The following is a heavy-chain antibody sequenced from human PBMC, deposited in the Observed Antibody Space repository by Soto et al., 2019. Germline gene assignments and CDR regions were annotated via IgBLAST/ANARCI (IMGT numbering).Heavy chain of an antibody. Sequence: SETLSLTCTVSGGSICSGGYYWSWIRRHPGKGLEWIGYIYYSGSTYYNPSLKSRVTISVDTSKNQFSLKLSSVTAADTAVYYCARHCSGYDYVWGSYRHEFDYWGQGTLVTLSS. V-gene: IGHV4-30-4*01. CDR1: GGSICSGGYY. CDR2: IYYSGST. CDR3: ARHCSGYDYVWGSYRHEFDY. J-gene: IGHJ4*02. D-gene: IGHD3-16*02.